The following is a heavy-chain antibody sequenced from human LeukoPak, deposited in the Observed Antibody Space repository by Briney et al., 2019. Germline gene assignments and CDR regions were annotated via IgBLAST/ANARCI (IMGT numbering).Heavy chain of an antibody. D-gene: IGHD2-2*01. CDR2: IYPGDSDT. CDR3: ARRGYCSSTSCRNWFDP. V-gene: IGHV5-51*01. J-gene: IGHJ5*02. Sequence: GESLKISCKGSGYSFTSYWIGWVRQMPGKGLEWMGIIYPGDSDTRYSPSFQGQVTISADKSISTAYLQWSSLKASDTAVYYCARRGYCSSTSCRNWFDPWGQGTLVTVSS. CDR1: GYSFTSYW.